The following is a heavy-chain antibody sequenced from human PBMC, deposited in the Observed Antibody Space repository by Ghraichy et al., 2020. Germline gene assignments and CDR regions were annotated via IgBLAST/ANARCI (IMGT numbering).Heavy chain of an antibody. CDR2: ISGYNGNA. V-gene: IGHV1-18*01. D-gene: IGHD2/OR15-2a*01. J-gene: IGHJ4*02. CDR3: ARERRGPNFPPDY. CDR1: GYTFSTYG. Sequence: ASVKVSCKASGYTFSTYGISWLRQAPGRGFEWMGWISGYNGNANYAQKLQGRVTVTIDRATSTVYMELRSLRSDDTAMYYCARERRGPNFPPDYWGQGTLVTVSS.